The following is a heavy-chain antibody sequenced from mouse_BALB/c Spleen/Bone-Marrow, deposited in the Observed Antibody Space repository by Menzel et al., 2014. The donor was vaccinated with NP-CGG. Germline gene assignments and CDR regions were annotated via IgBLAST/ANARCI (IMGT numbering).Heavy chain of an antibody. J-gene: IGHJ4*01. V-gene: IGHV5-15*02. CDR2: ISNLAYSI. D-gene: IGHD2-1*01. CDR1: GFTFSDYG. Sequence: EVQRVESGGGLVQPGGSRKLSCAASGFTFSDYGMAWARQAPGKGPEWVAFISNLAYSIYYADTVTGRFTISRENAKNTLYLEMSSLRSEDTAMYYCATIYYGNSYAMDYWGQGTSVTVSS. CDR3: ATIYYGNSYAMDY.